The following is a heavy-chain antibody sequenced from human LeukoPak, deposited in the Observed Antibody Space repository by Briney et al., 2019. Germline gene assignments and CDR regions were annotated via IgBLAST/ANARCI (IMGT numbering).Heavy chain of an antibody. CDR2: IGGDGDPI. CDR1: GFTFNNHA. D-gene: IGHD3-22*01. CDR3: AEDLTYYYDSDGYYYAGRDFHYGMDV. Sequence: GGSLRLSCAASGFTFNNHAMHWVRQAPGKGLEWVSLIGGDGDPIFYADSVKGRFTISRDNSKNSLYLQMNSLRPEDTALYYCAEDLTYYYDSDGYYYAGRDFHYGMDVWGQGTTVTVSS. V-gene: IGHV3-43*02. J-gene: IGHJ6*02.